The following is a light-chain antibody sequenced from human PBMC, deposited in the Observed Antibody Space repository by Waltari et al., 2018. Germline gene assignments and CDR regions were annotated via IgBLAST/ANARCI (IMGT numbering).Light chain of an antibody. J-gene: IGLJ2*01. CDR2: EDN. CDR3: CTYVGRTTFHVT. Sequence: QSALTQPASVSGSPGQSITISGTGTISDVGTYNLVSWYQQHPGKAPKLIIYEDNKRPSGDADRLSGSKSGNTASLTISGLQAEDEADYYCCTYVGRTTFHVTFGGGTKLTVL. V-gene: IGLV2-23*02. CDR1: ISDVGTYNL.